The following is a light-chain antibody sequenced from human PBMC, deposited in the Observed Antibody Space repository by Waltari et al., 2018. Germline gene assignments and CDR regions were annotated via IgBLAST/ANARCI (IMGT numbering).Light chain of an antibody. J-gene: IGKJ2*01. Sequence: EIVMTQSPATLSVSPGERATLYCRASQSIGDNLAWYQQKPVQAPRLLIFSASKRIPGIPDRFRGSGSGTEFTLTISSLQSEDFAVYYCQQCHDWPPYTFGQGTKLEI. CDR3: QQCHDWPPYT. CDR1: QSIGDN. V-gene: IGKV3-15*01. CDR2: SAS.